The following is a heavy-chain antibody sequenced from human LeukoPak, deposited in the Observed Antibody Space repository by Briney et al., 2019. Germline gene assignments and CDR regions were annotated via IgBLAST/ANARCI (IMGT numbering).Heavy chain of an antibody. V-gene: IGHV4/OR15-8*01. CDR3: ATAPILRGEGGEHYKYGMDV. CDR1: VGSISSGNW. Sequence: SETLSLTCGVSVGSISSGNWWSWVRQSPGKGLEWIGEIYHNGTPNYNPSLKSRVTISADTFKNHFSLKLTSVTAADTAVYYWATAPILRGEGGEHYKYGMDVWGQGTTVIVSS. D-gene: IGHD2-21*01. J-gene: IGHJ6*02. CDR2: IYHNGTP.